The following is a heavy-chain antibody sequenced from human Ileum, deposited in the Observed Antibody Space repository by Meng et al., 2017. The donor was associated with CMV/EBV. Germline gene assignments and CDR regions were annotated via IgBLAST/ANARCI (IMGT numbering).Heavy chain of an antibody. V-gene: IGHV1-2*02. CDR2: INTNNGDT. CDR1: SYTFTDYY. J-gene: IGHJ5*02. D-gene: IGHD1-26*01. CDR3: ARGVGSVDPRFDP. Sequence: KASSYTFTDYYMHWVRQGPRQGPEWMGWINTNNGDTNYLQKFQGRVTMTRDTSITTVYMDLHRLTSDDTAVYYCARGVGSVDPRFDPWGQGTLVTVSS.